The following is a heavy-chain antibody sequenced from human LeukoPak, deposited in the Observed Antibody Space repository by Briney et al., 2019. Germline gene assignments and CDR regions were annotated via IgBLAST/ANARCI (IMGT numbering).Heavy chain of an antibody. V-gene: IGHV3-7*01. J-gene: IGHJ4*02. CDR2: INEDGSEK. D-gene: IGHD6-13*01. CDR3: ARHRTAAAGTPLDY. Sequence: GGSLRLSCAASGFIFSRNWMSWVRQAPGKGLEWVANINEDGSEKYYVDSVKGRFTISRDNAENSLYLQMNSLRPEDTAVYYCARHRTAAAGTPLDYWGQGTLVTVSS. CDR1: GFIFSRNW.